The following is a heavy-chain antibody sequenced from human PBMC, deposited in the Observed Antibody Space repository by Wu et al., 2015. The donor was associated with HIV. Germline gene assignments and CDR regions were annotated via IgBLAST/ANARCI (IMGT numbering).Heavy chain of an antibody. J-gene: IGHJ4*02. CDR2: IDPEDGEK. V-gene: IGHV1-24*01. Sequence: QVHLVQSGADVKKPGASVKVSCKVSGYALAELSIHWVRQAPGKGLEWMGGIDPEDGEKIYAQKFQGRLTMTEDTSTDTASMELSSLTSEDTAVYYCATVGYSDSLDYWGRGNLGHRLL. D-gene: IGHD1-26*01. CDR3: ATVGYSDSLDY. CDR1: GYALAELS.